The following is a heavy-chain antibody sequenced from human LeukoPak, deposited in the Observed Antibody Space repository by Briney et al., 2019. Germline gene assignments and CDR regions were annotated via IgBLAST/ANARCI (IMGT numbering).Heavy chain of an antibody. CDR3: AREYSSSWYNSPPYYFDY. CDR1: GFTFSSYW. CDR2: IKQDGSEK. Sequence: GGALRLSCAASGFTFSSYWMSWVRQAPGKGLEWVANIKQDGSEKYYVDSVKGRFTISRDNAKNPLYLQMNSLRAEDTAVYYCAREYSSSWYNSPPYYFDYWGQGTLVTVSS. V-gene: IGHV3-7*03. D-gene: IGHD6-13*01. J-gene: IGHJ4*02.